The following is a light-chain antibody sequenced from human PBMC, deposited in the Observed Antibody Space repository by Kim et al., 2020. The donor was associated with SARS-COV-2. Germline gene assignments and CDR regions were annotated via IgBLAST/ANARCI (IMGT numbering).Light chain of an antibody. CDR3: SSYTSSSTLEV. CDR1: SSDVGGYNY. V-gene: IGLV2-14*03. CDR2: DVS. J-gene: IGLJ1*01. Sequence: QSALTQPASVSGSPGQSITISCTGTSSDVGGYNYVSWYQQHPGKVHKLMIFDVSNRPSGVSNRFSGSKSGNTASLTISGLQAEDEADYYCSSYTSSSTLEVFGTGTKVTVL.